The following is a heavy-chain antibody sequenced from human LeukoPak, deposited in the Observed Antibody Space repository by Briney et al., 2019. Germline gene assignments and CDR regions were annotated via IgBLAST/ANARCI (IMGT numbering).Heavy chain of an antibody. CDR3: ASPVKYYDTWSGYPPFDY. J-gene: IGHJ4*02. CDR2: IIPMSGTA. D-gene: IGHD3-3*01. CDR1: GYTFTSYG. V-gene: IGHV1-69*13. Sequence: ASVKVSCKASGYTFTSYGISWVRQAPGQGLEWVGGIIPMSGTANYAQKFQGRVTITADESTSTAYMELSSLRSEDTAIYYRASPVKYYDTWSGYPPFDYWGQGTLVTVSS.